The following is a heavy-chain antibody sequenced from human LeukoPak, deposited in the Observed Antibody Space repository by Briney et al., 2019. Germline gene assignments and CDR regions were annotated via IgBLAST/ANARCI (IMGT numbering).Heavy chain of an antibody. CDR3: ARTGAKYYYDSSGYHPDYFDY. V-gene: IGHV4-4*09. J-gene: IGHJ4*02. Sequence: SETLSLTCTVSGGSISSYYWSWIWQPPGKGLEWIGYIYTSGSTNYNPSLKSRVTISVDTSKNQFSLKLSSVTAADTAVYYCARTGAKYYYDSSGYHPDYFDYWGQGTLVTVSS. CDR1: GGSISSYY. CDR2: IYTSGST. D-gene: IGHD3-22*01.